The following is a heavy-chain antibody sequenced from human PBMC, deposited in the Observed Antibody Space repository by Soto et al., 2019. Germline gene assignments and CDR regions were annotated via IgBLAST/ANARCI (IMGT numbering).Heavy chain of an antibody. V-gene: IGHV1-8*01. Sequence: QVPLVQSGAEVKKPGASVKVSCKASGYTFTSYDINWVRQATGQGLEWMGWMNPNSGNTGYAQKFQGRVTMTRNTSISTAYMELSSLRSEDTAVYYCARNYDFWSGYYTGNWFDPWGQGTLVTVSS. D-gene: IGHD3-3*01. CDR3: ARNYDFWSGYYTGNWFDP. CDR1: GYTFTSYD. J-gene: IGHJ5*02. CDR2: MNPNSGNT.